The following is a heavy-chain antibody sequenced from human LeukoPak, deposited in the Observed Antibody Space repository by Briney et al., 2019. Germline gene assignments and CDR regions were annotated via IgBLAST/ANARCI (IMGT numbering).Heavy chain of an antibody. Sequence: SGGSLRLSCAAAGFTVSSKDMSWVRPPPGKGLEWGAFIYSGGSTYYAASVKRRFTISRDNSKNTLYLQMTSPSAEATAVYYCARESPMVRGVMDVWGQGTTVTVSS. V-gene: IGHV3-66*01. J-gene: IGHJ6*02. CDR2: IYSGGST. CDR1: GFTVSSKD. CDR3: ARESPMVRGVMDV. D-gene: IGHD3-10*01.